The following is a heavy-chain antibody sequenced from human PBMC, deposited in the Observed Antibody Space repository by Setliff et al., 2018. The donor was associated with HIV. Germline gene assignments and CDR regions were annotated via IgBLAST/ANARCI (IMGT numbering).Heavy chain of an antibody. CDR2: VSQSGST. J-gene: IGHJ5*02. Sequence: SETLSLTCSVSGVSINRTDHYWGWIRQSPGKRLEWIGSVSQSGSTYHNPSLKSRITISVDRSKNLFSLKLISVTAADQGVYYCARVPVAGANWFDPWGLGTLVTVS. D-gene: IGHD2-21*01. CDR3: ARVPVAGANWFDP. CDR1: GVSINRTDHY. V-gene: IGHV4-39*01.